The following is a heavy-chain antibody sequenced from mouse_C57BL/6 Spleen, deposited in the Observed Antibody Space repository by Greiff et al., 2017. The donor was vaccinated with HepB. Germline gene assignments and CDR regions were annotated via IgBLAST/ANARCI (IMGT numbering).Heavy chain of an antibody. CDR1: GFSFNTYA. Sequence: EVKLMESGGGLVQPKGSLKLSCAASGFSFNTYAMNWVRQAPGKGLEWVARIRSKSNNYATYYADSVKDRFTISRDDSESMLYLQMNNLKTEDTAMYYCVRHLLGWDEFAYWGQGTLVTVSA. J-gene: IGHJ3*01. D-gene: IGHD4-1*01. V-gene: IGHV10-1*01. CDR2: IRSKSNNYAT. CDR3: VRHLLGWDEFAY.